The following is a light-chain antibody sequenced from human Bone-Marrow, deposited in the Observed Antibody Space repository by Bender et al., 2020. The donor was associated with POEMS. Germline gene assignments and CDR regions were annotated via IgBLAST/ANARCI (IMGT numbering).Light chain of an antibody. V-gene: IGLV2-14*02. Sequence: QSALTQPSSVSGSPGQSITISCTGTSSDIGGHNLVSWYQLHPGKAPTLMIFAVSKRPSGVSDRFSGSRSGTSASLAISGLQSEDEADYYCAVWDDSLNGWVFGGGTKLTVL. CDR3: AVWDDSLNGWV. J-gene: IGLJ3*02. CDR2: AVS. CDR1: SSDIGGHNL.